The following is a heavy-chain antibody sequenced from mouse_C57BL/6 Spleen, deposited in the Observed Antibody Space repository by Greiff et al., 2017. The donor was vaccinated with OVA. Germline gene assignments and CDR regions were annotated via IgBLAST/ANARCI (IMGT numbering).Heavy chain of an antibody. CDR1: GYTFTDYY. D-gene: IGHD3-3*01. J-gene: IGHJ4*01. V-gene: IGHV1-19*01. CDR3: AREGAYYAMDY. Sequence: EVQLQQSGPVLVKPGASVKMSCKASGYTFTDYYMNWVKQSHGKSLEWIGVINPYNGGTSYNQKFKGKATLTVDKSSSTAYMELNSLTSEDSAVYYCAREGAYYAMDYWGQGTSVTVSS. CDR2: INPYNGGT.